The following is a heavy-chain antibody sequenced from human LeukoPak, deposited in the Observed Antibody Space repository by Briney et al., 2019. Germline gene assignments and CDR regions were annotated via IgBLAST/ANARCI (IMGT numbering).Heavy chain of an antibody. V-gene: IGHV3-7*01. CDR2: IKEDGREK. CDR1: GFTFSSYG. D-gene: IGHD2-2*01. J-gene: IGHJ5*02. Sequence: GGSLRLSCAAAGFTFSSYGISWVRPAPGKGLEWVANIKEDGREKYYVDSVKGRFTISRDNAKNSLYLQMNSLRAEDTAVYYCARDPRSSTSFPNWFDPWGQGTLVTVSS. CDR3: ARDPRSSTSFPNWFDP.